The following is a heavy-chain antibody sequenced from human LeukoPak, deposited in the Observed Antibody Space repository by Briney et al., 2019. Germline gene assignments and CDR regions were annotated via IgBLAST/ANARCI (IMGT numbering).Heavy chain of an antibody. V-gene: IGHV1-18*01. CDR2: ISAYNGNT. Sequence: ASVKVSCKASGYTFTSYGISWVRQAPGQGLEWMGWISAYNGNTNYAQKLQGRVTMTTDTSTSTAYMELGSLRSDDTAVYYCARLAALSYYYYYMDVWGKGTTVTVSS. D-gene: IGHD6-6*01. CDR1: GYTFTSYG. CDR3: ARLAALSYYYYYMDV. J-gene: IGHJ6*03.